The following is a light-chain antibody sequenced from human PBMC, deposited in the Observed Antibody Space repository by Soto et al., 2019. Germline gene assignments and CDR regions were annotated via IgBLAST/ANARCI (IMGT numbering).Light chain of an antibody. V-gene: IGKV3-11*01. J-gene: IGKJ5*01. CDR3: QQRSNWIT. CDR1: QSVSVY. CDR2: GAS. Sequence: NQCAGSLSVSTELKSTLSCTASQSVSVYLAWYQQKPGQAPRLLIHGASTWATGVPARFSGSGSGTEFTLTISRLETEDFAVYYCQQRSNWITFGQGTRLEIK.